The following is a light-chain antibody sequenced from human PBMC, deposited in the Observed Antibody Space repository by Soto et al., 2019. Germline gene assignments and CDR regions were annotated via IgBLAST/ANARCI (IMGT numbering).Light chain of an antibody. CDR2: EVT. CDR3: SSFASSNTWV. V-gene: IGLV2-8*01. J-gene: IGLJ3*02. CDR1: SSDVGAYNY. Sequence: QSALTQPPSASGSPGQSVTISCTGTSSDVGAYNYVSWYQQQAGKAPKLVIYEVTKRPSGVPDRFSGSKSGNTASLTVSGLQAEDEADYYCSSFASSNTWVFGGGTKLTVL.